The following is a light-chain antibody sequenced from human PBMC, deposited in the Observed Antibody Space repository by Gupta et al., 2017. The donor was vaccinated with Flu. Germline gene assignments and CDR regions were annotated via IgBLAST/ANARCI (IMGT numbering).Light chain of an antibody. CDR1: SSVFVGYQY. J-gene: IGLJ2*01. CDR2: HVN. Sequence: ITISSTGISSVFVGYQYFSLYQHHPGKAPQLVIYHVNNRFSVISDRFSGSMSDNISSLTISGLQAEDDADYYCSSYISSSGLVFFGGGTKLTVL. V-gene: IGLV2-14*03. CDR3: SSYISSSGLVF.